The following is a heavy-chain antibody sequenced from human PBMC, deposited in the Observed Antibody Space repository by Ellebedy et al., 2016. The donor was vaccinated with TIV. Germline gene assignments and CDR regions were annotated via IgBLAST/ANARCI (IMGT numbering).Heavy chain of an antibody. Sequence: ASVKVSXXASAGTFSNYAISWVRQAPGQGLEWMGAIIPIVGTANYAQKFQDRVTIIADESTRTAYMELSSLRSEDTAVYYCARDFLRAPDGSGTYNNWLDPWGQGTLVTVSS. CDR1: AGTFSNYA. CDR3: ARDFLRAPDGSGTYNNWLDP. V-gene: IGHV1-69*13. J-gene: IGHJ5*02. D-gene: IGHD3-10*01. CDR2: IIPIVGTA.